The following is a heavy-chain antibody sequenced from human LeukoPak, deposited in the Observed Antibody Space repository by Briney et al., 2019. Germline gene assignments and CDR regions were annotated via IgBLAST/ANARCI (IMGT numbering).Heavy chain of an antibody. CDR1: GDSISSSTYY. V-gene: IGHV4-39*07. J-gene: IGHJ4*02. CDR3: SRESGAFCPFGY. CDR2: IYHSGET. D-gene: IGHD1-26*01. Sequence: SEALSLTCTVPGDSISSSTYYWGWIRQPPGKGLEWIGSIYHSGETNYNPSLNGRVTMSLDGSRNQLSLTLTSVTAADTAIYYCSRESGAFCPFGYWGQGTLVIVPP.